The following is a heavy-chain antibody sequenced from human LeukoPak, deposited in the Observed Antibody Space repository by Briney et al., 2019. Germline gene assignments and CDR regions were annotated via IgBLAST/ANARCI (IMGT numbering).Heavy chain of an antibody. D-gene: IGHD6-19*01. J-gene: IGHJ4*02. V-gene: IGHV4-39*07. CDR2: IYYSGST. CDR3: ARDASGWYEGIDY. CDR1: GGSICSSSYY. Sequence: SETLSLTCTVSGGSICSSSYYWGWIRPPPGKGLGWIGSIYYSGSTYYNPSLTSRVTRSVDTSKNQFSLKLSSVTAADTAVYYCARDASGWYEGIDYWGQGTLVTVSS.